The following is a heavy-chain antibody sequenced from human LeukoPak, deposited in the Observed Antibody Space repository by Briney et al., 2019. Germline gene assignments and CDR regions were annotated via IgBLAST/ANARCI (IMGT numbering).Heavy chain of an antibody. D-gene: IGHD5-18*01. Sequence: SETLSLTCTVSGGSISSSSYYWGWIRQPPGKGLEWIGSIYYSGSTYYNPSLKSRVTISVDTSKNQFSLKLSSVTAADTAVYYCARARTATKLDYWGQGTLVTVSS. CDR1: GGSISSSSYY. CDR3: ARARTATKLDY. V-gene: IGHV4-39*01. J-gene: IGHJ4*02. CDR2: IYYSGST.